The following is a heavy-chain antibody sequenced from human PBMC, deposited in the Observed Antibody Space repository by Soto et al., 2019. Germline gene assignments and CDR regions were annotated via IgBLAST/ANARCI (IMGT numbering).Heavy chain of an antibody. J-gene: IGHJ4*02. D-gene: IGHD3-3*01. V-gene: IGHV3-30-3*01. CDR3: ARDGENYDFWSGYWFDY. Sequence: QVLLVESGGGVVQPGRSLRLSCAASGFTFSSYAMHWVRQAPGKGLEWVAVISYDGSNKYYADSVKGRFTISRDNSKNTLYLQMNSLRAEDTAVYYCARDGENYDFWSGYWFDYWCQGALVTVSS. CDR2: ISYDGSNK. CDR1: GFTFSSYA.